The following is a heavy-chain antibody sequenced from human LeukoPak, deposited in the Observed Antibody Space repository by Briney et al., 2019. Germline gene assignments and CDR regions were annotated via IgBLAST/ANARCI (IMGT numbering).Heavy chain of an antibody. CDR2: IYHSGST. V-gene: IGHV4-30-2*01. D-gene: IGHD3-10*01. Sequence: SETLSLTCAVSGGSISSGGYSWSWVRQPPGKGLEWIGYIYHSGSTYYNPSLKSRVTISVDRSKNQFSLKLSSVTAADTAVYYCAREGITSGAWAFDIWGQGTMVTVSS. J-gene: IGHJ3*02. CDR3: AREGITSGAWAFDI. CDR1: GGSISSGGYS.